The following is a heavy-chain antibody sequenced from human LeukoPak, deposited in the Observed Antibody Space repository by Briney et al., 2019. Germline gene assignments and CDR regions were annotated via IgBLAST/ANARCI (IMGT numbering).Heavy chain of an antibody. V-gene: IGHV1-18*01. Sequence: ASVKVSCKASGYTFTSYGISWVRQAPGQGLEWMGWISAYNGNTNYAQKLQGRVTMTTDTSTSTAYMELRSLRSDGTAVYYCARDEYCSSTSCYNYFDYWGQGTLVTVSS. D-gene: IGHD2-2*02. CDR2: ISAYNGNT. J-gene: IGHJ4*02. CDR1: GYTFTSYG. CDR3: ARDEYCSSTSCYNYFDY.